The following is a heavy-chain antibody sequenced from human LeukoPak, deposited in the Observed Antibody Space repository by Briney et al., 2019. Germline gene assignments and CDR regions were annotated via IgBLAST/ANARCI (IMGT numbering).Heavy chain of an antibody. CDR1: GGSISSSSYY. CDR2: IYYSGST. J-gene: IGHJ4*02. Sequence: PSETLSLTCTVSGGSISSSSYYWGWIRQPPGKGLEWIGSIYYSGSTYYNPSLKSRVTISVDTSKNQFSLKLSSVTAADTAVYYCARQGPSVHYDFWSGYYWYYFDYWGQGTLVTVSS. D-gene: IGHD3-3*01. V-gene: IGHV4-39*01. CDR3: ARQGPSVHYDFWSGYYWYYFDY.